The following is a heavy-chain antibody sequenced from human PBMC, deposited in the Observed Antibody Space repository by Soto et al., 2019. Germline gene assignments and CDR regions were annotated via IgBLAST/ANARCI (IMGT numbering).Heavy chain of an antibody. CDR1: GRRRAYIRAA. CDR2: TYYRSKWKN. CDR3: VRGVDSSFDY. V-gene: IGHV6-1*01. J-gene: IGHJ4*02. Sequence: QSRTLTGGMSGRRRAYIRAAGDWVRQTPSRGLEWLGRTYYRSKWKNGYALSVNSRITINPDTSKNQFSLQLNSVTPEDTAVYYCVRGVDSSFDYWGPGTLSPVS. D-gene: IGHD6-13*01.